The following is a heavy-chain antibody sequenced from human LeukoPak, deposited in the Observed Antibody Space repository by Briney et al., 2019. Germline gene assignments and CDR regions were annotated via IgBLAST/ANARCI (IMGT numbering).Heavy chain of an antibody. CDR3: ARDKYGGNSNAFDI. V-gene: IGHV3-74*01. Sequence: GSLRLSCAASGFSFSNYWMDXVRXVPGKGPVWVSRVGTDGSSAAYADHVKGRFTISRDNAKNTLYLQMNSLRVEDTAVYYCARDKYGGNSNAFDIWGQGTLVTVSS. CDR2: VGTDGSSA. D-gene: IGHD4-23*01. J-gene: IGHJ3*02. CDR1: GFSFSNYW.